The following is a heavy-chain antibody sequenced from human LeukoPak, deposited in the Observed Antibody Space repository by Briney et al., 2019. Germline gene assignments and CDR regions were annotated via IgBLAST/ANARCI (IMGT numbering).Heavy chain of an antibody. D-gene: IGHD3-10*01. V-gene: IGHV3-11*01. J-gene: IGHJ4*02. CDR2: ISSGGYNI. CDR1: GFTFSDFY. Sequence: GGSLRLSCAASGFTFSDFYMGWIRQAPGKGLECVSYISSGGYNIHYADSVKGRFTISRDDAQNSLILQMNSLTAEDTAVFYCARGSRYGSGSHFDFWGQGTLETVSS. CDR3: ARGSRYGSGSHFDF.